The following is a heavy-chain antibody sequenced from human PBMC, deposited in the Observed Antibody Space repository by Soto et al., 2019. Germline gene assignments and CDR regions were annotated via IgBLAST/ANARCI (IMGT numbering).Heavy chain of an antibody. CDR2: IYHSGST. D-gene: IGHD6-19*01. CDR1: SGSISSSNW. V-gene: IGHV4-4*02. CDR3: AREVKQWLPPYYYYYMDV. Sequence: TLEILSLTCAVSSGSISSSNWWSWVRQPPGKGLEWIGEIYHSGSTNYNPSLKSRVTISVDKSKNQFSLKLSSVTAADTALYYCAREVKQWLPPYYYYYMDVWGKGTTVTVSS. J-gene: IGHJ6*03.